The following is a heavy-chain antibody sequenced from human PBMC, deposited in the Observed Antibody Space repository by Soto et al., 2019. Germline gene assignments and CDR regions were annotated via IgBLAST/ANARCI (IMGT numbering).Heavy chain of an antibody. CDR2: ISFDGTST. D-gene: IGHD5-18*01. CDR1: GFTFSGYW. J-gene: IGHJ3*01. CDR3: AGEGRGYSYGNDAFDF. V-gene: IGHV3-74*01. Sequence: LRLSCAASGFTFSGYWMHWVRQAPGKGLVWVSRISFDGTSTSYADSVRGRFAISRDNAKNTLYLQMNSLRADDTAVYYCAGEGRGYSYGNDAFDFWGQGTMVTVSS.